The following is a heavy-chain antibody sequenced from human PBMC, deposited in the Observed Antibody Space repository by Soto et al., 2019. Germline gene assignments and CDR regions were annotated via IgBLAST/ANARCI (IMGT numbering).Heavy chain of an antibody. CDR1: GGSISSSSYY. CDR2: IYYSGST. J-gene: IGHJ5*02. Sequence: PWEALSLTCTVSGGSISSSSYYWGWIRQPPWKGLEWSGSIYYSGSTYYNPSLKSRVTISVDTSKNQFSLKLSSATAADTAVYYCARGAPVLTYYYDSSGYYHDPWGQGTLVTVSS. D-gene: IGHD3-22*01. CDR3: ARGAPVLTYYYDSSGYYHDP. V-gene: IGHV4-39*01.